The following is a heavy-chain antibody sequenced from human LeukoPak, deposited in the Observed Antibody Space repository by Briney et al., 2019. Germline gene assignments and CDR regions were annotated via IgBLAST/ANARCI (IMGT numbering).Heavy chain of an antibody. V-gene: IGHV3-23*01. CDR2: IGGSGSST. Sequence: PGGSLRLSCAASGFTFSSYAMTWVRQAPGRGLEWVSGIGGSGSSTYYAHSVKGRVAISRDTSTNTLYLQMNSLRAEDTAVYHCAKGRYFYDNSDAFEIWGQGTMVTVSS. J-gene: IGHJ3*02. D-gene: IGHD3-22*01. CDR3: AKGRYFYDNSDAFEI. CDR1: GFTFSSYA.